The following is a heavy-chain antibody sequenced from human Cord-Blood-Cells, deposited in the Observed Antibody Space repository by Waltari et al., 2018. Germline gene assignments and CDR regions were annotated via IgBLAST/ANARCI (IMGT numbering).Heavy chain of an antibody. CDR1: GGSFSGYY. Sequence: QVQLQQWGAGLLKPSETLSLTCAVYGGSFSGYYWSWIRQPPGQGLEWIGESNHSRSNNYNPTLKSRVTISVDTSKNQFSLKLSSVTAADTAVYYCATAKYYDFWSGPNNGFDPWGQGTLVTVSS. V-gene: IGHV4-34*01. CDR2: SNHSRSN. D-gene: IGHD3-3*01. CDR3: ATAKYYDFWSGPNNGFDP. J-gene: IGHJ5*02.